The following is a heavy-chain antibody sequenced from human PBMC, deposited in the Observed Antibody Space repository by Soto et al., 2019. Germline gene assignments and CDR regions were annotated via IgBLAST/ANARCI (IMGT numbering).Heavy chain of an antibody. CDR3: ARGAYVSVWMRIRVWFDP. CDR2: IYPGDSET. D-gene: IGHD3-10*01. CDR1: GYSFTSYW. J-gene: IGHJ5*02. Sequence: PGESLKICCKGFGYSFTSYWIGWVRQAPGKGLEWMGIIYPGDSETRYGPSFQGQITISVDKSISTAYLQWSSLRASDTAMYYCARGAYVSVWMRIRVWFDPWGQGTPVTVSS. V-gene: IGHV5-51*01.